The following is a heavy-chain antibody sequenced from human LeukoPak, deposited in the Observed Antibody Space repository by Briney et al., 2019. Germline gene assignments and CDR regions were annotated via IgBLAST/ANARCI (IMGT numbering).Heavy chain of an antibody. V-gene: IGHV3-21*01. CDR3: AREAEDIVVVPAAIRAYYYYMDV. CDR2: ISSSSSYI. CDR1: GFTFSSYS. Sequence: PGGSLRLSCAASGFTFSSYSMDWVRQAPGKGLEWVSSISSSSSYISYTDSVKGRFTISRDNAKNSLYLQMNSLRAEDTAVCYCAREAEDIVVVPAAIRAYYYYMDVWGKGTTVTVSS. D-gene: IGHD2-2*01. J-gene: IGHJ6*03.